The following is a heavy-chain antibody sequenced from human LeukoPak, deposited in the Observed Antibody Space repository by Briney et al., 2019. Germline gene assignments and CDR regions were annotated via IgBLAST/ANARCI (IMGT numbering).Heavy chain of an antibody. J-gene: IGHJ4*02. D-gene: IGHD3-22*01. CDR3: ASFRIHYYDSSGYYGY. CDR1: GGSFSGYY. CDR2: INHSGST. V-gene: IGHV4-34*01. Sequence: SETLSLTCAVYGGSFSGYYWSWIRQPPGKGPEWIGEINHSGSTNYNPSLKSRVTISVDTSKNQFSLKPSSVTAADTAVYYCASFRIHYYDSSGYYGYWGQGTLVTVSS.